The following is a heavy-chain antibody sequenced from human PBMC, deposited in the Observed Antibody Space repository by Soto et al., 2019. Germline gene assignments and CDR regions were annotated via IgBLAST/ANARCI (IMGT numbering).Heavy chain of an antibody. CDR2: ISSSSSTI. CDR1: GFTFSSYS. V-gene: IGHV3-48*01. Sequence: EVQLVESGGGLVQPGGSLRLSCAASGFTFSSYSMNWVRQAPGKGLERVSYISSSSSTIYYADSVKGRFTISRDNAKNSLYLQMNSLRAEDTAVYYCARDRIAVAGTLKPYYYYYMDVWGKGTTVTVSS. CDR3: ARDRIAVAGTLKPYYYYYMDV. J-gene: IGHJ6*03. D-gene: IGHD6-19*01.